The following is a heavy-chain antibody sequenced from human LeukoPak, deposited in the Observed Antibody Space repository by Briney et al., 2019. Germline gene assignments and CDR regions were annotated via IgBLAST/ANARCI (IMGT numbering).Heavy chain of an antibody. J-gene: IGHJ4*02. V-gene: IGHV4-59*01. CDR2: IYYSGST. Sequence: PSETLSLTCTVSGGSIRSYYWNWMRQTPGKGLEWIGYIYYSGSTNNNPSLKSRVTISVDTSKNQFSLKLSSVTAADTAVYYCASGEIYFDYWGQGTLVTVSS. CDR3: ASGEIYFDY. CDR1: GGSIRSYY.